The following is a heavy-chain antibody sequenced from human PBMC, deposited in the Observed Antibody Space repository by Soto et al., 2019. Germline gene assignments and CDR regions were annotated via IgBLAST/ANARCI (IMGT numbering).Heavy chain of an antibody. CDR3: ARGVH. D-gene: IGHD6-6*01. CDR1: GFTFSSAW. V-gene: IGHV3-7*01. CDR2: IKHDGSEK. J-gene: IGHJ4*02. Sequence: EVQLVGSGGGLVQPGGSLRLSCAASGFTFSSAWMSWVRQAPGRGLEWVANIKHDGSEKYYVDSVMDRFTISRDNAKNSLSLQMNSLRAEDTAVYYCARGVHWGQGTPVTVSS.